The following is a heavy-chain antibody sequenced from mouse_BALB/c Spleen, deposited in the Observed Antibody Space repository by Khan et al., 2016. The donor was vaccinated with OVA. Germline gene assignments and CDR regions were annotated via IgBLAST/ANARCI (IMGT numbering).Heavy chain of an antibody. CDR1: GYAFTDYL. Sequence: VQLQESGAELVRPGTSVKVSCKASGYAFTDYLIEWLKQRPGQGLEWIGVINPGSGSTNYNEKFKDKATMTADTSSSTAYMQLSRLTSDASAVYCCSRSGYGFGAYWGPGTLVTVSA. D-gene: IGHD1-2*01. J-gene: IGHJ3*01. CDR3: SRSGYGFGAY. V-gene: IGHV1-54*01. CDR2: INPGSGST.